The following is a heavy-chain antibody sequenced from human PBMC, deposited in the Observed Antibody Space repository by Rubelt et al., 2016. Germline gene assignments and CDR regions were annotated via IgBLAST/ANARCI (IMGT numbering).Heavy chain of an antibody. CDR2: IYYSGST. V-gene: IGHV4-59*01. CDR3: ARASENYVGNPYFDY. J-gene: IGHJ4*02. D-gene: IGHD4-23*01. CDR1: GGSISSYY. Sequence: QVQLQESGPGLVKPSETLSLTCTVSGGSISSYYWSWIRQPPGKGLEWIGYIYYSGSTNYNPSLRRRVPLSVDPSKTQFSLRLSSVTAAATAVYYWARASENYVGNPYFDYWGQGTLVTVSS.